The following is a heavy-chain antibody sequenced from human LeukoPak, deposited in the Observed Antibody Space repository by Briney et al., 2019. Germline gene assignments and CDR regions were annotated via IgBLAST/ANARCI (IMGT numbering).Heavy chain of an antibody. Sequence: PGGSLRLSCEASGFTFSTFAMIWVRQPPGKGLEWVSSIFPSGGEIHYADSVRGRFTISRDNSKSTLSLQMNSLRAEDTAVYYCARDLYPGYWGQGTLVTVSS. V-gene: IGHV3-23*01. CDR1: GFTFSTFA. D-gene: IGHD3-16*01. CDR3: ARDLYPGY. J-gene: IGHJ4*02. CDR2: IFPSGGEI.